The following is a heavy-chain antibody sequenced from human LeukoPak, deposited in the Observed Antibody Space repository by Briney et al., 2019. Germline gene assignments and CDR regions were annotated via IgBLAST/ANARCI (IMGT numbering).Heavy chain of an antibody. CDR3: VRLKEGSSGWGRK. CDR1: GFTFSNYW. V-gene: IGHV3-74*01. CDR2: ISGDGSTT. Sequence: PGGSLRLSCAASGFTFSNYWMHWVRQAPGRGLVWVSRISGDGSTTAYAESVKGRFTISRDNAKKTLYLQMNSLRGGDTALYCCVRLKEGSSGWGRKWAQGTLDTVSS. D-gene: IGHD3-22*01. J-gene: IGHJ4*02.